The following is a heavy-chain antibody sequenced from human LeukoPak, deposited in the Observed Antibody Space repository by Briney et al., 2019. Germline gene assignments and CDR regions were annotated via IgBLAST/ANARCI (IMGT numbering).Heavy chain of an antibody. CDR2: IWYDGSNK. CDR3: ARDRASSGYYYLGSDY. J-gene: IGHJ4*02. D-gene: IGHD3-22*01. Sequence: GGSLRLSCAASGFTFSSYGMHGVRQAPGKGLEWVAVIWYDGSNKYYADSVKGRFTISRDNSKNTLYLQMNSLRAEDTAVYYCARDRASSGYYYLGSDYWGQGTLVTVSS. CDR1: GFTFSSYG. V-gene: IGHV3-33*01.